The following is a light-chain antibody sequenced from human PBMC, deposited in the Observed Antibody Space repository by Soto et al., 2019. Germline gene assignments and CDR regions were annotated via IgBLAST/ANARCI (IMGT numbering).Light chain of an antibody. CDR3: ATWDGSLSAVL. CDR2: KNG. V-gene: IGLV1-47*01. J-gene: IGLJ2*01. Sequence: QSVLTQPPSASGTPGQRVTISCSGSSSNIGSHDVFWYQQLPGTAPKLLIYKNGQRPSGVPDRFSGSRSGTSASLAISGLRSQDEAEYYCATWDGSLSAVLFGGGTKVTVL. CDR1: SSNIGSHD.